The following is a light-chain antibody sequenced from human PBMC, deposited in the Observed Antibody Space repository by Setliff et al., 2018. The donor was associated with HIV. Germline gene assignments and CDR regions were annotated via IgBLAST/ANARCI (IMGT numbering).Light chain of an antibody. CDR2: DVT. CDR3: CSYADSNTFV. J-gene: IGLJ1*01. V-gene: IGLV2-23*02. Sequence: QSALAQPASVSGSPGQSITISCTGTSSDVGGYNYVSWYQQYPGKAPKFMIYDVTKRPSGVSDRFSGSKSGNTASLTISGLQAEDEADYFCCSYADSNTFVFGTGTKVTVL. CDR1: SSDVGGYNY.